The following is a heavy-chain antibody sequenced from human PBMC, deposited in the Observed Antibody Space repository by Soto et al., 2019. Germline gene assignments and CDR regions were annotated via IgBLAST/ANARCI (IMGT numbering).Heavy chain of an antibody. CDR2: IFYSGST. CDR3: ATTTGSGRLDF. V-gene: IGHV4-31*03. Sequence: VELQESGPGRVKPSQTLSLTCTVSGESITTGGYWSWVRLLPGKGLEWIGYIFYSGSTDYNPSPPLKGRRSMSVDTSKNQFSLNLIAVTAADTAVYFCATTTGSGRLDFWGQGTLVTVSS. J-gene: IGHJ4*02. D-gene: IGHD3-10*01. CDR1: GESITTGGY.